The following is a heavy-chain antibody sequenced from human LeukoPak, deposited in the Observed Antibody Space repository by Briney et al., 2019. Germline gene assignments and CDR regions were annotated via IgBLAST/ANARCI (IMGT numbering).Heavy chain of an antibody. CDR2: IKNSADTI. D-gene: IGHD4-17*01. CDR1: GFTFSDHY. Sequence: PGGSLRLSCATSGFTFSDHYVSWIRQAPGKGLEWVSYIKNSADTIFYTDSVKGRFTISRDNAKNSLYLQMNSLRAEDTAVYYCARGHYGLDYWGQGTLVTVSP. J-gene: IGHJ4*02. V-gene: IGHV3-11*01. CDR3: ARGHYGLDY.